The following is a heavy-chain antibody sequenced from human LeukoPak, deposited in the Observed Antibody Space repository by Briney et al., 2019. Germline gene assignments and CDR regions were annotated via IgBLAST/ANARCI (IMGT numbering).Heavy chain of an antibody. Sequence: ASVKVSCKASGYTFTSYGISWVRQAPGQGLEWMGRIIPIFGTANYAQKFQGRVTITTDESTSTAYMELSSLRSEDTAVYYCARERITIFGVVITIFDYWGQGTLVTVSS. CDR1: GYTFTSYG. D-gene: IGHD3-3*01. J-gene: IGHJ4*02. CDR3: ARERITIFGVVITIFDY. V-gene: IGHV1-69*05. CDR2: IIPIFGTA.